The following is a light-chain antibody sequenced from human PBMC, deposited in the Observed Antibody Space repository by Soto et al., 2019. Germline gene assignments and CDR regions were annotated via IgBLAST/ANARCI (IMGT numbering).Light chain of an antibody. CDR3: QGMNSYPRT. V-gene: IGKV1-9*01. Sequence: IQLTQPPSSLSASVGDRVTITCRSSQGISSYLAWYQQKPGKAPKLLIYASSTLQSVVPSRFSGSGSGTDFTLTISSLQPEDFATYYCQGMNSYPRTFGQGTKVDIK. CDR1: QGISSY. J-gene: IGKJ1*01. CDR2: ASS.